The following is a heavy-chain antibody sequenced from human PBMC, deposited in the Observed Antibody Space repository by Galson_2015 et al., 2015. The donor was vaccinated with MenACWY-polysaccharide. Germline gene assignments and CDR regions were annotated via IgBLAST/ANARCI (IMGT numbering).Heavy chain of an antibody. Sequence: SLRLSCAASGFTFGSYVMRWVRQPPGKGLEWVSTIAYSGSNIYYEDSVKGRFTISRDNSKNTLYLQMNSLRVEDTAVYSCATADTSGWSEAFATCGQETMATVSS. D-gene: IGHD6-19*01. J-gene: IGHJ3*02. CDR3: ATADTSGWSEAFAT. CDR2: IAYSGSNI. V-gene: IGHV3-30*03. CDR1: GFTFGSYV.